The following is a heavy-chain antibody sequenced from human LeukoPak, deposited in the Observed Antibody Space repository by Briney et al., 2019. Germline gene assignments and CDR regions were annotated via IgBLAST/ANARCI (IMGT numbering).Heavy chain of an antibody. Sequence: GGSLRLSCAASGFTFSSYSMNWVRKAPGKGLERVSYISSSSSTIYYADSVKGRFTISRDNAKNSLYLQMNSLRAEDTAVHYCALAPRITIFGSSWFDPWGQGTLVTVSS. J-gene: IGHJ5*02. CDR1: GFTFSSYS. CDR3: ALAPRITIFGSSWFDP. D-gene: IGHD3-3*01. V-gene: IGHV3-48*01. CDR2: ISSSSSTI.